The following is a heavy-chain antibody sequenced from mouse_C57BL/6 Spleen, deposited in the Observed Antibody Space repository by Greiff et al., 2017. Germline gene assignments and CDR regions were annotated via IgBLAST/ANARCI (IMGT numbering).Heavy chain of an antibody. CDR2: ISSGGDYI. D-gene: IGHD2-5*01. J-gene: IGHJ4*01. V-gene: IGHV5-9-1*02. CDR1: GFTFSSYA. CDR3: TRDSNYVDYYAMDY. Sequence: EVQRVESGEGLVKPGGSLKLSCAASGFTFSSYAMSWVRQTPEKRLEWVAYISSGGDYIYYADTVKGRFTISRDNARNTLYLQMSSLKSEDTAMYYCTRDSNYVDYYAMDYWGQGTSVTVSS.